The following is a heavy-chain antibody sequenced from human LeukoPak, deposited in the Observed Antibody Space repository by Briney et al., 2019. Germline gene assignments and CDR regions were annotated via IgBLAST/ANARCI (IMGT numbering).Heavy chain of an antibody. D-gene: IGHD1-14*01. CDR2: ISGRSADI. CDR1: GFTFSSYA. CDR3: ARVRGGGFRTADS. Sequence: GGSLRLSCAASGFTFSSYAMNWVCQAPGKGLEWVSSISGRSADIYYADSVKGRFTISRDNSKNTLFLQMNSLKTEDTAVYFCARVRGGGFRTADSWGQGTLVTVSS. J-gene: IGHJ4*02. V-gene: IGHV3-21*01.